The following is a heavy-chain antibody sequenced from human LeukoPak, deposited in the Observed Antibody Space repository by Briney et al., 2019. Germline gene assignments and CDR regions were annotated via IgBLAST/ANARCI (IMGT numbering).Heavy chain of an antibody. CDR2: IYYSGTT. J-gene: IGHJ4*02. CDR1: GGSFSSYY. D-gene: IGHD6-13*01. Sequence: SETLSLTCTVSGGSFSSYYWSWIRQPPGKGLEWIGYIYYSGTTNYNPSLKSRVTISVDTSKNQFSLKLSSVTAADTAVYYRARGVYIAAAQYGYWGQGTLVTVSS. CDR3: ARGVYIAAAQYGY. V-gene: IGHV4-59*01.